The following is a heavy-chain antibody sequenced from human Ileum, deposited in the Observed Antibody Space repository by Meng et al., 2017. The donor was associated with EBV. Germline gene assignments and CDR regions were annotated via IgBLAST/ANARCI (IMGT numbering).Heavy chain of an antibody. V-gene: IGHV4-61*08. CDR2: MSYTGST. CDR3: ARERGGGDRGIQ. D-gene: IGHD2-21*02. CDR1: NGSVSSYGYY. Sequence: QVRPQESGPGLVKPLETLSLTCSVSNGSVSSYGYYWTWIRQPPGKGLEWIGYMSYTGSTNYKTTLKSRVTISVDKSKNQFSLKLSSVTAADTAVYYCARERGGGDRGIQWGQGALVTVSS. J-gene: IGHJ4*02.